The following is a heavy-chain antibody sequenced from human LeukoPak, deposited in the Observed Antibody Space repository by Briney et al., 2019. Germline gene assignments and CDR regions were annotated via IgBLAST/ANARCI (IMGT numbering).Heavy chain of an antibody. Sequence: GGSLRLTCEASGFTFSRFAMTWVRQAPGKGLEWVSTIGALGGSTNYAASVKGRFTISRDNSKNTLYLQMNSLRAEDTAVYYCAKDQITLRYFDWLLSWGQGTLVTVSS. CDR1: GFTFSRFA. CDR2: IGALGGST. V-gene: IGHV3-23*01. J-gene: IGHJ4*02. D-gene: IGHD3-9*01. CDR3: AKDQITLRYFDWLLS.